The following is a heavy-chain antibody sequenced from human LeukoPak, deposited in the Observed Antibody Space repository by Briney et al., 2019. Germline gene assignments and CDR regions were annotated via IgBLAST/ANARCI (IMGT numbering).Heavy chain of an antibody. CDR2: IWYGGSNK. CDR3: AKGRWFDP. CDR1: GFTFSSFA. Sequence: GGSLRLSCAGSGFTFSSFAMSWVRQAPGKGLEWVAVIWYGGSNKYYADSVKGRFAISRDNSKNTLYLQMNSLRAEDTAVYYCAKGRWFDPWGQGTLVTVSS. J-gene: IGHJ5*02. V-gene: IGHV3-30*02.